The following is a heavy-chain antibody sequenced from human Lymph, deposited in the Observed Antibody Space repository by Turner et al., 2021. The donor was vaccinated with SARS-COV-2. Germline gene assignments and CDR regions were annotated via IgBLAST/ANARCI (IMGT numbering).Heavy chain of an antibody. J-gene: IGHJ6*02. CDR2: IYSGCTT. CDR3: ARDLGTYGMDV. Sequence: EVQLVETGGGLIQPGGSMRLSCAASGIIVSRNYMNWVSQAPGKGLEWVSVIYSGCTTYYADSVKGRFIISRDNSKNTLYLQMNSLRVEDTAVYYCARDLGTYGMDVWGHGTTVTVSS. CDR1: GIIVSRNY. D-gene: IGHD6-13*01. V-gene: IGHV3-53*02.